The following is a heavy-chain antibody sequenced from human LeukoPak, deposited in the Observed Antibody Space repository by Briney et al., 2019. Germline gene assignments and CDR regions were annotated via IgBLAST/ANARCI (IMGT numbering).Heavy chain of an antibody. CDR2: IYYSGST. Sequence: SQTLSLTCTVSGGSISSGGYYWSWIRQHSGKGLEWIGYIYYSGSTYYNPSLKSRVTISVDTSKNQFSLKLSSVTAADTAVYYCASGGYSSSWYGEYWFDPWGQGTLVTVSS. CDR3: ASGGYSSSWYGEYWFDP. CDR1: GGSISSGGYY. D-gene: IGHD6-13*01. V-gene: IGHV4-31*03. J-gene: IGHJ5*02.